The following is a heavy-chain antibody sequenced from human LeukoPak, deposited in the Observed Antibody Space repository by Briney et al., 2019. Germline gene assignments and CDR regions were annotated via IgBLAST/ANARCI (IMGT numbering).Heavy chain of an antibody. V-gene: IGHV1-2*02. CDR3: ARDRGIATNWFDP. D-gene: IGHD6-13*01. Sequence: ASVKVSCKASGYTFTGYYTHWVRQAPGQGLEWMGWINPNSGGTNYAQKFQGRVTMTRDTSISTAYMELSRLRSDDTAVYYCARDRGIATNWFDPWGQGTLVTVSS. CDR1: GYTFTGYY. CDR2: INPNSGGT. J-gene: IGHJ5*02.